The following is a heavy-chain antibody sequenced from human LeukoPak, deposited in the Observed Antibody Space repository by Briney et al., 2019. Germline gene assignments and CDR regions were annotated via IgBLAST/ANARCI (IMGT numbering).Heavy chain of an antibody. Sequence: GESLKISCKGSGYSFTSYWIGWVRQMPGKGLEWMGIIYPGDSDTRYSPSFQGQVTISADKSISTAYLQWSSLKASDTAMYYCARVGRYCSGGSCYLIDPWGQGTLVTVSS. D-gene: IGHD2-15*01. V-gene: IGHV5-51*01. J-gene: IGHJ5*02. CDR2: IYPGDSDT. CDR1: GYSFTSYW. CDR3: ARVGRYCSGGSCYLIDP.